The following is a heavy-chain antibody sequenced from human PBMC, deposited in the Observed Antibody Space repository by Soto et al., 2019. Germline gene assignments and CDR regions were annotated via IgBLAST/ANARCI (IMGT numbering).Heavy chain of an antibody. CDR1: GRSISSSSYY. CDR3: ARRGYGSGSILNWFDP. V-gene: IGHV4-39*01. J-gene: IGHJ5*02. CDR2: IYYSGST. Sequence: SETLSLTCTVSGRSISSSSYYWCWILQPPGKGLEWIGSIYYSGSTYYNPSLKGRVNISVDTSRNQFSLKLSSVTAADTAVYYCARRGYGSGSILNWFDPWGQGTLVTVS. D-gene: IGHD3-10*01.